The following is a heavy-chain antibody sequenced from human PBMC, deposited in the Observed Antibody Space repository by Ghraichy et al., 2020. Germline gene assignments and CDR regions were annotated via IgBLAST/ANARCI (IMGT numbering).Heavy chain of an antibody. Sequence: GESLNISCAASGFTFSSYSMNWVRQAPGKGLEWVSSISSSSSYIYYADSVKGRFTISRDNAKNSLYLQMNSLRAEDTAVYYCAREGYSSSWSGRWFDPWGQGTLVTVSS. D-gene: IGHD6-13*01. V-gene: IGHV3-21*01. CDR2: ISSSSSYI. CDR3: AREGYSSSWSGRWFDP. J-gene: IGHJ5*02. CDR1: GFTFSSYS.